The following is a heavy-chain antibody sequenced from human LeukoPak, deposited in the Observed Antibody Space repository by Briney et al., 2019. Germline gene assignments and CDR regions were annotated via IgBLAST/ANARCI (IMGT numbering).Heavy chain of an antibody. CDR3: ASKGQHCSGGSCYDY. CDR1: GFTFSTYW. J-gene: IGHJ4*02. D-gene: IGHD2-15*01. CDR2: INNDGSST. V-gene: IGHV3-74*01. Sequence: GGSLRLSCAASGFTFSTYWMHWVRQAPGKGLVWVSRINNDGSSTNYADSVEGRFTISRDNSKNTLYLQMNSLRAEDTAVYYCASKGQHCSGGSCYDYWGQGTLVTVSS.